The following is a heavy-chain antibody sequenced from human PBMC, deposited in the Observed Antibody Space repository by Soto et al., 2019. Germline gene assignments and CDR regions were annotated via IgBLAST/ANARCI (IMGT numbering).Heavy chain of an antibody. J-gene: IGHJ4*02. CDR2: IRSKAYGGTT. CDR1: GFTFGDYA. CDR3: TSGAYYDFWSGYTFDY. V-gene: IGHV3-49*04. D-gene: IGHD3-3*01. Sequence: GGSLRLSCTASGFTFGDYAMSWVRQAPGKGLEWVGFIRSKAYGGTTEYAASVKGRFTISRDDSKSIAYLQMNSLKTEDTDVYYCTSGAYYDFWSGYTFDYWGQGTLVTVSS.